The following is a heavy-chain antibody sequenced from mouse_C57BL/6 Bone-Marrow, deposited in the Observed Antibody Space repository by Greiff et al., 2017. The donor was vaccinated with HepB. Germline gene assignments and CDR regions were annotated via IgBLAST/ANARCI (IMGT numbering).Heavy chain of an antibody. CDR2: ISSGSSTI. CDR3: AREGYGAMDY. Sequence: DVKLVESGGGLVKPGGSLKLSCAASGFTFSDYGMHWVRQAPEKGLEWVAYISSGSSTIYYADTVKGRFTISRDNAKNTLFLQMTSLRSEDTAMYYCAREGYGAMDYWGQGTSVTVSS. J-gene: IGHJ4*01. CDR1: GFTFSDYG. D-gene: IGHD2-2*01. V-gene: IGHV5-17*01.